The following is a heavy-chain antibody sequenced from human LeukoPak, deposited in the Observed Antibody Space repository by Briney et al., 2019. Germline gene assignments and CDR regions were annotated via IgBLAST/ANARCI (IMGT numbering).Heavy chain of an antibody. V-gene: IGHV1-24*01. D-gene: IGHD1-1*01. Sequence: ASVKVSCKVSGYTLTELSMHWVRQAPGKGLEWMGGFDPEDGETIYAQKFQGRVTMTEDTSTDTAYMELSSLRAEDTAVYYCARDRLLEDRDYYYYYYMDVWGKGTTVTVSS. J-gene: IGHJ6*03. CDR1: GYTLTELS. CDR2: FDPEDGET. CDR3: ARDRLLEDRDYYYYYYMDV.